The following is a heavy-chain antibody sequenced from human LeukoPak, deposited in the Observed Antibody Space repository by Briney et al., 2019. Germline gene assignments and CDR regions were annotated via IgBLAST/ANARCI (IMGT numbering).Heavy chain of an antibody. Sequence: GGSLRLSCAASGFTFSSYSMNWVRQAPGKGLEWVSYISSSSSTIYYADSVKGRFTISRDNAKNSLYLQMNSLRAEDTAVYYCARDPVTLNYYDSSGYYYRDMDVWGQGTTVTVSS. V-gene: IGHV3-48*04. J-gene: IGHJ6*02. CDR3: ARDPVTLNYYDSSGYYYRDMDV. CDR1: GFTFSSYS. CDR2: ISSSSSTI. D-gene: IGHD3-22*01.